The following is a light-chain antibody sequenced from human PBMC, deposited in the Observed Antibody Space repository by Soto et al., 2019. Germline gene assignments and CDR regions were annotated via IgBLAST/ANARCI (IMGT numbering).Light chain of an antibody. CDR3: QQYGSSPFT. CDR1: QSVTSSY. V-gene: IGKV3-20*01. J-gene: IGKJ3*01. Sequence: EIVLTQSPGTLSLSPRERATLSCRASQSVTSSYLAWYQQKPGQAPRLLMYGASNRATGIPDRFSGSGSGTDFTLTISRLEPEDSAVYYCQQYGSSPFTFGPGTKVDIK. CDR2: GAS.